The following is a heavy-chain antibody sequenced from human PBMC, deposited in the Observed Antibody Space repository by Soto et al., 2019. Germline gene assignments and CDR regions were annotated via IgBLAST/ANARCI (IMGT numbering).Heavy chain of an antibody. CDR2: IIPIFGTA. CDR1: GGTFSSYA. J-gene: IGHJ4*02. Sequence: QTPASVKVSCKASGGTFSSYAISWVRQAPGQGLEWMGGIIPIFGTANYAQKFQGRVTITADESTSTAYMELSSLRSEDTAVYYCSRSLYGANVDYWGQGTLVTVSS. D-gene: IGHD4-17*01. V-gene: IGHV1-69*13. CDR3: SRSLYGANVDY.